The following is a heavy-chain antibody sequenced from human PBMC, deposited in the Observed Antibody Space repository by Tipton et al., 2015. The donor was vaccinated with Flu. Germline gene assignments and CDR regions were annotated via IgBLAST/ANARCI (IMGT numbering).Heavy chain of an antibody. J-gene: IGHJ4*02. CDR1: GFTFSSYS. Sequence: SLRLSCAASGFTFSSYSKNWVRQAPGKGLEWVSSISSSSSFIYYADSVKGRFTISRDNAKNSLYLQMNSLRVEDTAVYYCARASYGDHEFDYWGQGTLVTVSS. CDR2: ISSSSSFI. V-gene: IGHV3-21*01. CDR3: ARASYGDHEFDY. D-gene: IGHD4-17*01.